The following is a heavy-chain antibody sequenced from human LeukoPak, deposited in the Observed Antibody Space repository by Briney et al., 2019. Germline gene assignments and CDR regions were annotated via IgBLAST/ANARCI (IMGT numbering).Heavy chain of an antibody. CDR3: ARARGYSYGYSDY. D-gene: IGHD5-18*01. CDR1: GFTFDDYA. CDR2: ISWNSGSI. V-gene: IGHV3-9*01. Sequence: GRSLRLSCAASGFTFDDYAMHWVRQAPGKGLEWVSGISWNSGSIGYADSVKGRFTISRDNAKNSLYLQMNSLRAEDTAVYYCARARGYSYGYSDYRGQGTLVTVSS. J-gene: IGHJ4*02.